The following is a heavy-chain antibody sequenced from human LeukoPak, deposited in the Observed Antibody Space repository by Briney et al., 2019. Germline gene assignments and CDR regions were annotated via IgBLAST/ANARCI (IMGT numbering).Heavy chain of an antibody. CDR3: AREAKRQPDWFDP. CDR2: INPNSGGT. CDR1: GYTFTGYY. V-gene: IGHV1-2*06. J-gene: IGHJ5*02. Sequence: ASVKVSCKASGYTFTGYYMHWVRQAPGQGLEWMGRINPNSGGTNYAQKFQGRVTMTRDTSISTAYMELSRLRSDDTAVYYCAREAKRQPDWFDPWGQGTLVTVSS. D-gene: IGHD6-13*01.